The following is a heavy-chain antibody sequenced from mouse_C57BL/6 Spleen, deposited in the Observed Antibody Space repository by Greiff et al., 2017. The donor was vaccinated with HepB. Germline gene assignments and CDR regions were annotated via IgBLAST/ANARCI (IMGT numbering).Heavy chain of an antibody. Sequence: DVQLQESGPGLVKPSQSLSLTCSVTGYSITSGYYWNWIRQFPGNKLEWKGYISYDGSNNYNPSLKNRISITRDTSKNQFFLKLNSVTTEDTATYYCARDLPITTVVPDDFDDWGQGTTLTVSS. CDR2: ISYDGSN. CDR3: ARDLPITTVVPDDFDD. J-gene: IGHJ2*01. CDR1: GYSITSGYY. D-gene: IGHD1-1*01. V-gene: IGHV3-6*01.